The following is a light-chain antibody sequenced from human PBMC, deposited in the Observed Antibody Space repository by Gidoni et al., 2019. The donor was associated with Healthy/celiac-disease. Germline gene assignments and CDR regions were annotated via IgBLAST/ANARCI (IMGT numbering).Light chain of an antibody. CDR1: SSDVGGYNY. J-gene: IGLJ2*01. CDR2: DVS. CDR3: CSYAGSYTFVV. Sequence: VFGSPGQSVTISCTGTSSDVGGYNYVSWYQQHPGKAPKLMIYDVSKRPSGVPDRFSGSKSGNTASLTISGLQAEDEADYYCCSYAGSYTFVVFGGGTKLTVL. V-gene: IGLV2-11*01.